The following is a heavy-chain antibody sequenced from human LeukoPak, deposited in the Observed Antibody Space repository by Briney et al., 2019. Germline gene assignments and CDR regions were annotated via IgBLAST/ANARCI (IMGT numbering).Heavy chain of an antibody. D-gene: IGHD3-9*01. Sequence: GGSLRLSCAASGFTFSSYSMNWVRQAPGKGLEWVSSISSSSSYIYYADSVKGRFTISRDNAKNSLYLQMNSLRAEDTAVYYCEVLTGYYGYYYMDVWGKGTTVTVSS. CDR1: GFTFSSYS. CDR2: ISSSSSYI. CDR3: EVLTGYYGYYYMDV. V-gene: IGHV3-21*01. J-gene: IGHJ6*03.